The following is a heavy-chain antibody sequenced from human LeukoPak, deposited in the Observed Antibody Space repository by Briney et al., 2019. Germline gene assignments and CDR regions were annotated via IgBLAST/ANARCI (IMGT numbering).Heavy chain of an antibody. CDR1: GFTFSSYA. V-gene: IGHV3-30-3*01. J-gene: IGHJ3*02. Sequence: PGGSLRLSCAASGFTFSSYAMHWVRQAPGKGLEWVAVISYDGSNKYYADSVKGRFTISRDNSKNTLYLQMNSLRAEDTAVYYCASLLGGSYYGGVSYDAFDIWGQGTMVTVSS. D-gene: IGHD1-26*01. CDR3: ASLLGGSYYGGVSYDAFDI. CDR2: ISYDGSNK.